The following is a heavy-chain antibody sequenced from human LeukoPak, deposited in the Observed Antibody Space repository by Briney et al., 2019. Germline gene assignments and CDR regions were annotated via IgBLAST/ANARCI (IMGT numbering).Heavy chain of an antibody. CDR1: GYTFTSYY. Sequence: ASVKVSCKASGYTFTSYYMHWVRQAPGQGLEWMGIINPSGGSTSYAQKFQGRVTMTRDTSTSTVYMELSSLRSEDTAVYYCARLGRPFVVVPAASRGTTNPDLRGRDYWGQGTLVTVSS. D-gene: IGHD2-2*01. V-gene: IGHV1-46*01. CDR3: ARLGRPFVVVPAASRGTTNPDLRGRDY. CDR2: INPSGGST. J-gene: IGHJ4*02.